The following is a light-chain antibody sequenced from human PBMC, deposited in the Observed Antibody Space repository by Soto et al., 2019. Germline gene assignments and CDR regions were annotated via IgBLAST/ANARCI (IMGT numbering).Light chain of an antibody. Sequence: EIVLTQSPATLSLSPGERATLSCRSSQSVRNYLAWYQQKPGQAPRLLIYEASNRATGIPARFSGSGSGTDFTLTISSLEPEDFAVYYCQQYGSSPSWTFGQGTKVDIK. CDR2: EAS. V-gene: IGKV3-11*01. J-gene: IGKJ1*01. CDR1: QSVRNY. CDR3: QQYGSSPSWT.